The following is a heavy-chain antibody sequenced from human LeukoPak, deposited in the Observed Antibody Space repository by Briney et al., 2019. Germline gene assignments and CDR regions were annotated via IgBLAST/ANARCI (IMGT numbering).Heavy chain of an antibody. CDR1: SDSITNNH. V-gene: IGHV4-59*08. CDR2: ISYTGNT. CDR3: ARHIFPEGSPFDS. Sequence: TASETLSLTCTVSSDSITNNHWSWIRQSPGKGLEWIGYISYTGNTNYNPSLKSRLTISLDTSKNHFSLTLTSVTAADTALYYCARHIFPEGSPFDSWGPGTLATVSS. D-gene: IGHD3-3*02. J-gene: IGHJ4*02.